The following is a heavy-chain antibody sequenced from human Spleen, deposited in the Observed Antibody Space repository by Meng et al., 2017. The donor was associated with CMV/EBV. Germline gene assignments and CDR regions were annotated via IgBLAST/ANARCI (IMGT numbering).Heavy chain of an antibody. CDR2: IYYSGST. Sequence: SETLSLTCTVSGGSVSSGSYYWSWIRQPPGKGLEWIGYIYYSGSTNYNPSLKSRVTLSLDTSKNQFSLRLSSVTAADTAVYYCAREKFLRFGEIPPNAFDIWGQGTMVTVSS. V-gene: IGHV4-61*01. CDR3: AREKFLRFGEIPPNAFDI. CDR1: GGSVSSGSYY. D-gene: IGHD3-10*01. J-gene: IGHJ3*02.